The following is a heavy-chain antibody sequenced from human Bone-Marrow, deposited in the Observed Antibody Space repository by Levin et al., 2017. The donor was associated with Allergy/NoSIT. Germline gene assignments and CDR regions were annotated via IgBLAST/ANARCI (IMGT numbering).Heavy chain of an antibody. CDR3: ARGPYYDFWRGYWDDP. J-gene: IGHJ5*02. CDR2: MNPNSGNT. D-gene: IGHD3-3*01. CDR1: GYTFTSYD. V-gene: IGHV1-8*01. Sequence: GASVKVSCKASGYTFTSYDINWVRQATGQGLEWMGWMNPNSGNTGYAQKFQGRVTMTRNTSISTAYMELSSLRSEDTAVYYCARGPYYDFWRGYWDDPWGQGTLVTVSS.